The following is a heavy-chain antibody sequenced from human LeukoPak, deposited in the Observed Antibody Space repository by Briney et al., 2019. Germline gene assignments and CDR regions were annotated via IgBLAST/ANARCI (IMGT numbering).Heavy chain of an antibody. D-gene: IGHD5/OR15-5a*01. CDR2: IKQDGSEK. J-gene: IGHJ6*03. CDR3: ARGPDPLYYYYYYYMDV. CDR1: GFTFSSYW. V-gene: IGHV3-7*01. Sequence: PGGSLRLSCAASGFTFSSYWMAWVRQAPGKGLEWVANIKQDGSEKNYVDSVKGRFTISRDNARNSLYLQMNSLRAEDTAVYYCARGPDPLYYYYYYYMDVWGKGTTVTVSS.